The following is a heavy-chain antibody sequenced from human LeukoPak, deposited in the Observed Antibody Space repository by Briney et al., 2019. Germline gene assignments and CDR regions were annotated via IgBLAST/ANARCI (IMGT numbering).Heavy chain of an antibody. CDR3: AKNGGSHYYHYGMDV. CDR2: ISYDGTNK. J-gene: IGHJ6*02. CDR1: GFTFSSYG. Sequence: GGSLRLSCAASGFTFSSYGMHWVRQAPGKGLEWVAVISYDGTNKYYADSVKGRFTISRDNSKNTLYLQMNSLRTEDTAVHYCAKNGGSHYYHYGMDVWGQGTTVTVSS. D-gene: IGHD2-8*01. V-gene: IGHV3-30*18.